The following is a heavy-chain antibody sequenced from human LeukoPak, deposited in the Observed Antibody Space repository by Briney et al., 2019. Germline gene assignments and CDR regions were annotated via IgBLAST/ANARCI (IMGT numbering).Heavy chain of an antibody. CDR1: GFTFSSYS. V-gene: IGHV3-21*01. CDR3: ARSPCCGATYYGMDV. CDR2: ISSSSYI. D-gene: IGHD2-15*01. J-gene: IGHJ6*02. Sequence: PGGSLRLSCAASGFTFSSYSMNWVRQAPGKGLEWVSSISSSSYIYYADSVKGRFTISRDNTKNSMYLQIDRLMAEDTAVYDRARSPCCGATYYGMDVWGQGTQVTVSS.